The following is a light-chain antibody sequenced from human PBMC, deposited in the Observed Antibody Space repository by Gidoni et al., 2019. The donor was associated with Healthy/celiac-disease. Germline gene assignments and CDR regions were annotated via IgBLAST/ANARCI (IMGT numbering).Light chain of an antibody. CDR2: DAS. Sequence: EIVLTQSPATLYLSPWERATLSCRASQSVSSYLAWYQQKPGQAPSLLIYDASNRATGIPARFSGSGSGTDFTLTISSLEPEDFAVYYCQQRSNWPITFGQGTRLEIK. CDR3: QQRSNWPIT. V-gene: IGKV3-11*01. J-gene: IGKJ5*01. CDR1: QSVSSY.